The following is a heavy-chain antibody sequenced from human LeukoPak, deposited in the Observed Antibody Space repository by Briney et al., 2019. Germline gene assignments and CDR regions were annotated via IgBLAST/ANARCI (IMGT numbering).Heavy chain of an antibody. J-gene: IGHJ4*02. CDR3: ATDISTHYFGS. Sequence: PGGSLRLSCAASGFAFSTYAMHWVRQAPGKGLEWVTFIWYGASIKYYAESVKGRFTISRDNSRNTVFLQMNSLRAEDTAIYYCATDISTHYFGSWGQGTLVTVSS. V-gene: IGHV3-33*08. D-gene: IGHD3-9*01. CDR2: IWYGASIK. CDR1: GFAFSTYA.